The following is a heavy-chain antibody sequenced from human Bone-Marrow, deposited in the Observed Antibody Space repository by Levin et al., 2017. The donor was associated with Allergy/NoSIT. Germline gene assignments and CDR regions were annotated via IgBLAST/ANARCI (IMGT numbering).Heavy chain of an antibody. CDR2: TRAKKDGGTL. D-gene: IGHD3-3*01. Sequence: AGGSLRLSCVVSGLNFNGAWMAWVRQSPGRGLEWIGRTRAKKDGGTLEYAAPVKGRFTISRDDSKNMLFLQMDSLKTEDTAVYYCTTDLEWTGGSIWGQGTQVTVSS. CDR1: GLNFNGAW. V-gene: IGHV3-15*01. J-gene: IGHJ1*01. CDR3: TTDLEWTGGSI.